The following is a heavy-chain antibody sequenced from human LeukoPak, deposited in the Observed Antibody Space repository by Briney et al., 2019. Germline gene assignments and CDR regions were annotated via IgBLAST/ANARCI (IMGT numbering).Heavy chain of an antibody. CDR1: GGSFSGYY. Sequence: SETLSLTRAVYGGSFSGYYWSWIRQPPGKVLEWVGEIHHSGSTNYNPSLKSRVTISVDTSKNQSSLKLSSVTAADTAVYYCARVAGDPIYYYYYMDVWGKGTTVTVSS. V-gene: IGHV4-34*01. CDR3: ARVAGDPIYYYYYMDV. CDR2: IHHSGST. D-gene: IGHD7-27*01. J-gene: IGHJ6*03.